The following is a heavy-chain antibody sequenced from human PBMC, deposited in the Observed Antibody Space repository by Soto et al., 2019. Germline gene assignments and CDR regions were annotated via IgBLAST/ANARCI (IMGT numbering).Heavy chain of an antibody. V-gene: IGHV3-11*04. D-gene: IGHD1-26*01. CDR3: ARDGSYGGNGIDY. J-gene: IGHJ4*02. CDR1: GFDFSDYY. Sequence: KPGGSLRLSCEASGFDFSDYYMTWIRQAPGKGLEWVSYISSSSSTIYYADSVKGRFTISRDNAKNSLYLQMNSLRDEDTAVYYCARDGSYGGNGIDYWGQGTLVTVSS. CDR2: ISSSSSTI.